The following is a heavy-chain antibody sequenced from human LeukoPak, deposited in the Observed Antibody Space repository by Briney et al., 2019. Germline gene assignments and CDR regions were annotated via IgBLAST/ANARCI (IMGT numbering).Heavy chain of an antibody. CDR1: GGSISSYY. Sequence: SETLSLTCTVSGGSISSYYWSWIRQPPGKGLEWIGYIYYSGSTNYNPSLKGRVTISVDTSKNQFSLKLSSVTAADTAAYYCAREERYSSSWGRYYYYGMDVWGQGTTVTVSS. CDR3: AREERYSSSWGRYYYYGMDV. D-gene: IGHD6-13*01. J-gene: IGHJ6*02. CDR2: IYYSGST. V-gene: IGHV4-59*12.